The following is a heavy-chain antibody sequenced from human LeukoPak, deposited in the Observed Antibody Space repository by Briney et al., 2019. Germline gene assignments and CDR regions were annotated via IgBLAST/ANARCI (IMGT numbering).Heavy chain of an antibody. D-gene: IGHD6-19*01. Sequence: GESLQISCQGSGYSFTSYWISWVRQMPGKGLEWMGRIDPSDSYTNYSPSFQGHVTISADKSISTAYLQWSSLKASDTALYFCARSGGSSGWFQVLDWGQGTLVTVSS. CDR3: ARSGGSSGWFQVLD. CDR2: IDPSDSYT. J-gene: IGHJ4*02. CDR1: GYSFTSYW. V-gene: IGHV5-10-1*01.